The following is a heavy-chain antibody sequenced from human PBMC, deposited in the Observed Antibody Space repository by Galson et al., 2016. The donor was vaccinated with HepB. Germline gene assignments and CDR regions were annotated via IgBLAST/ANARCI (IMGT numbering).Heavy chain of an antibody. Sequence: SLRLSCAASGFTLSNYGMHWVRQGPGKGLEWVAVLWYDGDNKYYADSVKGRSTISRDNSKNTLHLQMNSLRDEDKAVYYCATDETSTCGVVNGVFHFWGQGTMVTVSS. D-gene: IGHD3-3*01. CDR1: GFTLSNYG. V-gene: IGHV3-33*01. J-gene: IGHJ3*01. CDR2: LWYDGDNK. CDR3: ATDETSTCGVVNGVFHF.